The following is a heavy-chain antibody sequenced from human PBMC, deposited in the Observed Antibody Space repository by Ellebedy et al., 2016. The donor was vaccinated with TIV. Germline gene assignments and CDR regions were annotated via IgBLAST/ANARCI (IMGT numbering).Heavy chain of an antibody. D-gene: IGHD1-1*01. CDR2: TFTSGSF. CDR3: ARVHCSITTCDYYYMDV. CDR1: GGSVSRYF. V-gene: IGHV4-4*07. Sequence: SETLSLXCTVSGGSVSRYFWSWIRQPAGKGLEWIGRTFTSGSFNYNPSLMSRVTMSVVTSKNQISLRLNSVTTADTAVYYCARVHCSITTCDYYYMDVWGKGTTVTVSS. J-gene: IGHJ6*03.